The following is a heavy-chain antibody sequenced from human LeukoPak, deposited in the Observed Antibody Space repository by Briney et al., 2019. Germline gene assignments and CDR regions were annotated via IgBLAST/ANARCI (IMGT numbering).Heavy chain of an antibody. CDR1: GFTFSSYW. D-gene: IGHD5-12*01. Sequence: GGSLRLSCAASGFTFSSYWMHWVRQAPGKGLVWVSRINSDGSSTSYADSVKGRFTISSDNAKNTLYLQMNSLRDDDTAAYYCARGTSGSRNALDIWGQGTMVTVSS. J-gene: IGHJ3*02. CDR2: INSDGSST. CDR3: ARGTSGSRNALDI. V-gene: IGHV3-74*01.